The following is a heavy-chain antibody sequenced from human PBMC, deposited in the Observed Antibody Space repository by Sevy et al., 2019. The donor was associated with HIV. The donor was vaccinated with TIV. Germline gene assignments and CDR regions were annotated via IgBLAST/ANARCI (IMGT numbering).Heavy chain of an antibody. CDR2: VSGSGGGT. CDR1: GFIFGNYA. Sequence: GGSLRLSCAASGFIFGNYAMTWVRQAPGKGLEWVSAVSGSGGGTYYADSVKGRFTISRDDAKNSLYLQMNSLRVEDTAVYYCSSGGSFDYWGQGTLVTVSS. V-gene: IGHV3-23*01. D-gene: IGHD6-25*01. CDR3: SSGGSFDY. J-gene: IGHJ4*02.